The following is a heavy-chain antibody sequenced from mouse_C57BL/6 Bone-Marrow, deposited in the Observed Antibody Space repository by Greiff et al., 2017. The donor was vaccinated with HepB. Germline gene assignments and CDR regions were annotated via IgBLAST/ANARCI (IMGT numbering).Heavy chain of an antibody. D-gene: IGHD2-4*01. J-gene: IGHJ3*01. CDR1: GFTFSSYA. CDR2: ISSGGDYI. Sequence: EVKLMESGEGLVKPGGSLKLSCAASGFTFSSYAMSWVRQTPEKRLEWVAYISSGGDYIYYADTVKGRFTISRDNARNTLYLQMSSLKSEDTAMDYCTRVYDYDAWFAYWGQGTLVTVSA. CDR3: TRVYDYDAWFAY. V-gene: IGHV5-9-1*02.